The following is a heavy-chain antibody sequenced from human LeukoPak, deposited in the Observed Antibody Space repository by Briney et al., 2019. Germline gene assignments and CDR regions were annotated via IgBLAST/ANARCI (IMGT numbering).Heavy chain of an antibody. V-gene: IGHV3-21*01. CDR3: ARGQCNYGYTFDI. J-gene: IGHJ3*02. Sequence: GRSLRLSCAASAFTFTNYEMNWVRQAPGKGLEWVSSISSSSLYIYYANSGTGRFTIYRDNARNSLFLQMNSLRAEDTAVYYCARGQCNYGYTFDIWGQGTMVTVSS. CDR1: AFTFTNYE. D-gene: IGHD4-11*01. CDR2: ISSSSLYI.